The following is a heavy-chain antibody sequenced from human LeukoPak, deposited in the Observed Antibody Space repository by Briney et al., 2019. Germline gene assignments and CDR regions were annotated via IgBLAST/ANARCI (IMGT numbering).Heavy chain of an antibody. CDR1: GDSVSSSSSA. CDR2: TYYRSRWYN. V-gene: IGHV6-1*01. Sequence: SQTLSLTCAISGDSVSSSSSAWNWIRQSPSRGLEWLGRTYYRSRWYNEYALFLKSRITISPDTSKNQFSLQLISVTPEDTAVYYCARDRVELNWFDPWGQGTLVIVSS. D-gene: IGHD3-10*01. J-gene: IGHJ5*02. CDR3: ARDRVELNWFDP.